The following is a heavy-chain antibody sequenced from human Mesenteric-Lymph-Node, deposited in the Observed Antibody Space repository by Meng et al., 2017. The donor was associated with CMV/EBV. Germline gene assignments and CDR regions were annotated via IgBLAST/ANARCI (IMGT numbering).Heavy chain of an antibody. J-gene: IGHJ4*02. Sequence: GESLKISCAASGFTFSNAWMSWVRQAPGKGLEWVGRIKSKTDGGTTDYAAPVKGRFTISRDDSNNTVYLEMSSLKTEDSAVYSCATGGTYSGFDYWGQGTLVTVSS. CDR2: IKSKTDGGTT. V-gene: IGHV3-15*01. D-gene: IGHD1-26*01. CDR1: GFTFSNAW. CDR3: ATGGTYSGFDY.